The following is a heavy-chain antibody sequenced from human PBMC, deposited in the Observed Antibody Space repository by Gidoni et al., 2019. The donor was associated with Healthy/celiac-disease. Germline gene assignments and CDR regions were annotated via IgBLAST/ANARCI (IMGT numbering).Heavy chain of an antibody. CDR3: ASPYDSSGFDAFDI. D-gene: IGHD3-22*01. CDR1: GGSFSGHY. Sequence: QVQLQPWGAGLLKPSETLSLTCAVYGGSFSGHYWSLIRQPPGKGLEWIGEINHSGSTNYNPSLKSRVTISVDTAKNQFSLKLSSVTAADTAVYYCASPYDSSGFDAFDIWGQGTMVTVSS. CDR2: INHSGST. J-gene: IGHJ3*02. V-gene: IGHV4-34*01.